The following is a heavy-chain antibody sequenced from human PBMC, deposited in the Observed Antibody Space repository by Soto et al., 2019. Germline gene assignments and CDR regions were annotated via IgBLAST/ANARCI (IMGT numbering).Heavy chain of an antibody. J-gene: IGHJ6*02. CDR1: GYTFTSYG. CDR3: ERLGYCSITSYYLGFWYYYGMDV. D-gene: IGHD2-2*01. Sequence: ASVKVSCKASGYTFTSYGISWVRQAPGQGLEWMGWISAYNGNTNYAQKLQGRVTMTTDTSTSTAYMELRSLRSDDTAVYYCERLGYCSITSYYLGFWYYYGMDVWGQGTTVTVSS. V-gene: IGHV1-18*04. CDR2: ISAYNGNT.